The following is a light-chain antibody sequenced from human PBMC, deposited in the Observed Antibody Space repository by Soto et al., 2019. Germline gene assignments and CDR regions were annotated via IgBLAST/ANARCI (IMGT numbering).Light chain of an antibody. CDR1: NSDVGGYNY. J-gene: IGLJ3*02. CDR3: SSYAGSNNLRV. CDR2: EVS. Sequence: QSALTQPPSASGSPGQSVTISCTGTNSDVGGYNYVSWYQQHPGKAPKLMIYEVSKRPSGVPDRFSGSKSGNTASLTVSGLQAEDEADYYCSSYAGSNNLRVFGGGTKLTVL. V-gene: IGLV2-8*01.